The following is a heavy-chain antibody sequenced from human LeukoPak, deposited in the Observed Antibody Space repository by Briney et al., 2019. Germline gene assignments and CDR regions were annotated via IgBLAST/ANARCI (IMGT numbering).Heavy chain of an antibody. CDR1: GGSISNSNYY. D-gene: IGHD6-19*01. CDR2: IYYSGST. Sequence: PSETLSLTCAVSGGSISNSNYYWAWIRQPPGKGLEWIGSIYYSGSTYYNPSLKSRVTISVDTSKKHISLRLRSVTAADTAVYYCASNIAVAGHSRFDYWGQGTLVTVSS. V-gene: IGHV4-39*02. J-gene: IGHJ4*02. CDR3: ASNIAVAGHSRFDY.